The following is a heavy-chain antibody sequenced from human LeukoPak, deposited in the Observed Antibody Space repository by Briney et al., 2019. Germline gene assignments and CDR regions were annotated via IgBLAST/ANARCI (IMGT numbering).Heavy chain of an antibody. CDR1: GYTFTSYG. D-gene: IGHD2-2*01. CDR2: ISAYNGNT. V-gene: IGHV1-18*01. J-gene: IGHJ4*02. CDR3: ARVPSSVVPAAPPDY. Sequence: ASVTVSCKASGYTFTSYGISWVRRAPGQGLEWMGLISAYNGNTNYAQKLQGRVTMTTDTSTSTAYMELRSLRSDDTAVYYCARVPSSVVPAAPPDYWGQGTLVTVSS.